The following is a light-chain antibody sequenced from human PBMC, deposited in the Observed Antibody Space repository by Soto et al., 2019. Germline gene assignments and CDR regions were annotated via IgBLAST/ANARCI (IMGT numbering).Light chain of an antibody. CDR3: QEYGSSPRT. CDR1: QGISSY. J-gene: IGKJ1*01. Sequence: AIRMNQSPSSFSASTGGRLTITRRASQGISSYLAWYQQKPGKAPKLLIYAASSLQSGVPSRFSGSGSGTDFTLTIRRLEPDDFAVYYCQEYGSSPRTFGEGTKVDI. V-gene: IGKV1-8*01. CDR2: AAS.